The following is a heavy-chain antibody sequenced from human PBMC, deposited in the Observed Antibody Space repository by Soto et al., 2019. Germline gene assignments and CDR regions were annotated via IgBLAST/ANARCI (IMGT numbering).Heavy chain of an antibody. CDR3: ARGRAYDFWSGKHYGMDV. J-gene: IGHJ6*02. D-gene: IGHD3-3*01. Sequence: QVQLQQWGAGLLKPSETLSLTCAVYGGSFSGYYWSWIRQPPGKGLEWLGEINHSGSTNYNPSLKSRVTISVDTSKNQFSLKLSSVTAADTAVYYCARGRAYDFWSGKHYGMDVWGQGTTVTVSS. V-gene: IGHV4-34*01. CDR1: GGSFSGYY. CDR2: INHSGST.